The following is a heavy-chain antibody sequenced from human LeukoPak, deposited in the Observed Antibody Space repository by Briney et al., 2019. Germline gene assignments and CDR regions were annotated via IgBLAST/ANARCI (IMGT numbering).Heavy chain of an antibody. CDR3: ARGPLDYCSGGSCYYFDY. J-gene: IGHJ4*02. Sequence: PSETLSLTCTVSGGSISSYYWSWIRQPPGKGLEWIGYIYYSGSTNYNPSLKSRVTISVDTSKNQFSLKPSSVTAADTAVYYCARGPLDYCSGGSCYYFDYWGQGTLVTVSS. V-gene: IGHV4-59*12. D-gene: IGHD2-15*01. CDR1: GGSISSYY. CDR2: IYYSGST.